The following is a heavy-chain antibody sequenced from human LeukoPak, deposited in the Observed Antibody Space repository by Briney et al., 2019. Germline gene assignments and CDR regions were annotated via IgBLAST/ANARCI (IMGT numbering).Heavy chain of an antibody. J-gene: IGHJ3*02. V-gene: IGHV3-23*01. CDR2: ISGRGGST. Sequence: PGGSLRLSCAAPGFTFSSSVMSWVRQAPGKGLEWISCISGRGGSTYRADSVKGRFTISRDNAKNSLYLQMNSLRDEDTAVYYCARDGYSSSWYSDDAFDIWGQGTMVTVSS. CDR3: ARDGYSSSWYSDDAFDI. D-gene: IGHD6-13*01. CDR1: GFTFSSSV.